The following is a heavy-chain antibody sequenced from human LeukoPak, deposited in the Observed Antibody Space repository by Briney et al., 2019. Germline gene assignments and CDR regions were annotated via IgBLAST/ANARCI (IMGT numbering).Heavy chain of an antibody. D-gene: IGHD2-2*01. CDR3: ARASPSVVVPAATDY. CDR2: INHSGST. J-gene: IGHJ4*02. V-gene: IGHV4-34*01. Sequence: PSETLSLTCAVYGGSFSGYYWSWIRQPPGEGLEWIGEINHSGSTNYNPSLKSRVTISVDTSKNQFSLKLSSVTAADTAVYYCARASPSVVVPAATDYWGQGTLVTVSS. CDR1: GGSFSGYY.